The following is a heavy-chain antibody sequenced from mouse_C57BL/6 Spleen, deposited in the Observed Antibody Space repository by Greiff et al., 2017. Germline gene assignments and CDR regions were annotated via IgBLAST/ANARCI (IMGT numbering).Heavy chain of an antibody. J-gene: IGHJ2*01. CDR2: IDPSDSET. V-gene: IGHV1-52*01. D-gene: IGHD1-1*01. CDR3: ASPYYYGSSFDH. CDR1: GYTFTSYW. Sequence: VQLQQSGAELVRPGSSVKLSCKASGYTFTSYWMHWVKQRPIQGLEWIGNIDPSDSETHYNQKFKDKATLTVDKSSSTAYMQLSSLTSEDSAVYYCASPYYYGSSFDHCGQGTTLTVSS.